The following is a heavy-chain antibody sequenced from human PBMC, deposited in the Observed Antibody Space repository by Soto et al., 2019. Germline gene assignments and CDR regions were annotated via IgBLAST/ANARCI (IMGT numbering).Heavy chain of an antibody. V-gene: IGHV3-66*01. J-gene: IGHJ4*02. D-gene: IGHD6-25*01. CDR1: GFTVSSNY. CDR3: ARAPSWTAGPFDY. Sequence: EVQLVESGGGLVQPGGSLRLSCAASGFTVSSNYMSWVRQAPGKGPEWVSVTYSGGSTYYADYVKGRFTISRDNSKNTLYLQMNSLRAEDTAVYYCARAPSWTAGPFDYWGQGTLVTVSS. CDR2: TYSGGST.